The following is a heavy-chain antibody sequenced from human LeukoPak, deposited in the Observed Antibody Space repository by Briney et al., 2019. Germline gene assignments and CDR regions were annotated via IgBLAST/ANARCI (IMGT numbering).Heavy chain of an antibody. V-gene: IGHV2-5*02. D-gene: IGHD5-18*01. CDR3: AHRTVDTAMVPFDY. CDR2: IYWDNDK. CDR1: GFSLSTSGVG. J-gene: IGHJ4*02. Sequence: SGPTLVKPTQTLTLTCTFSGFSLSTSGVGVGWIRQPPGKALEWLAVIYWDNDKRYSPSLQSRLTITKDTSKNQVVLTMTNMDPVDTATYYCAHRTVDTAMVPFDYWGQGTLVTVSS.